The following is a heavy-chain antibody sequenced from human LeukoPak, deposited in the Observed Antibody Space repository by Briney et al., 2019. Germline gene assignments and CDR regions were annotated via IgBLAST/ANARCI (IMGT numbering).Heavy chain of an antibody. J-gene: IGHJ4*02. D-gene: IGHD3-16*02. Sequence: GGSLSLSCAASGFTFSNAWMSWVRHAPGKGLEWVGRIKSNTDGGTTDYAAPVKGRFTISRDDSKNTLYLQMNSLKTEDTAVYYCTTGVMVTFGGVIVFDYWGQGTLVTVSS. CDR3: TTGVMVTFGGVIVFDY. V-gene: IGHV3-15*01. CDR1: GFTFSNAW. CDR2: IKSNTDGGTT.